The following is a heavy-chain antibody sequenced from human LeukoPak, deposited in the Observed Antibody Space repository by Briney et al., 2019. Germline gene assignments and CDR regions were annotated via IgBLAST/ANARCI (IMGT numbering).Heavy chain of an antibody. Sequence: GGSLRLSCAASGFTFSSYEMNWVRQAPGKGLEWISYISASGTITHYADSVKGRCTISRDNSKNTLYLQMNSLRPEDTAVYYCAKVRDTFGLYYYMDVWGKGTTVIVSS. CDR1: GFTFSSYE. V-gene: IGHV3-48*03. CDR3: AKVRDTFGLYYYMDV. J-gene: IGHJ6*03. CDR2: ISASGTIT. D-gene: IGHD3-16*02.